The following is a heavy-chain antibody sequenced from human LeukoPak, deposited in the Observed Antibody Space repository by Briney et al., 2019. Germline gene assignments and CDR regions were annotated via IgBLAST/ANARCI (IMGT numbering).Heavy chain of an antibody. V-gene: IGHV1-69*13. CDR1: GGTFSSYV. CDR2: IIPGFGTA. J-gene: IGHJ3*02. D-gene: IGHD3-10*01. CDR3: AREPEPAITMVRGEVFDI. Sequence: ASVKVSCKASGGTFSSYVISWVRQAHGQGIEWMGGIIPGFGTANYAQKFQGTVTITADVSATTVYMVLNSLRSEDTAVYYCAREPEPAITMVRGEVFDIWGQGTMVIVSS.